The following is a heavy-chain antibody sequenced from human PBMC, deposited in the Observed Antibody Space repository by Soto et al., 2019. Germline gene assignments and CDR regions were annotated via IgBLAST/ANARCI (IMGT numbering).Heavy chain of an antibody. CDR2: ISSSGSTI. CDR1: GFTFSSYE. V-gene: IGHV3-48*03. J-gene: IGHJ6*02. Sequence: GSLRLSCAASGFTFSSYEGNWVRQAPGKGLEWVSYISSSGSTIYYADSVKGRFTISRDNAKNSLYLQMNSLRAEDTAVYYCAGPPSYYYDSSGSTVWGQGTTVTVSS. D-gene: IGHD3-22*01. CDR3: AGPPSYYYDSSGSTV.